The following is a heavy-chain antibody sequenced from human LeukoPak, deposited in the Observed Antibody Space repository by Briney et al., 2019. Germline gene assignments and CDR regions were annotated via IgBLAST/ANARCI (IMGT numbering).Heavy chain of an antibody. CDR1: GFTFSSYA. CDR2: LSGSSTYI. Sequence: GGSLRLSCAASGFTFSSYAMHWVRQAPGKGLEWVSSLSGSSTYIYYADSVKGRFTISRDNAKNSLYLQMNSLRAEDTAVYYCATAPYDVLTGYSPYYFDYWGQGTLVTVSS. D-gene: IGHD3-9*01. CDR3: ATAPYDVLTGYSPYYFDY. J-gene: IGHJ4*02. V-gene: IGHV3-21*06.